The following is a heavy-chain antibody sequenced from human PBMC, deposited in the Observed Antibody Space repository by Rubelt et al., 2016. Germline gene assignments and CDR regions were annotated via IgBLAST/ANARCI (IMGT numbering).Heavy chain of an antibody. V-gene: IGHV4-59*08. J-gene: IGHJ6*02. D-gene: IGHD2-21*01. Sequence: QVQLQESGPGLVKPSETLSLTCTVSGGSISSYYWSWIRQPPGKGLEWIGYIYYSGSTNYNPSLKGQVTISGDTSNSQLSRKRIAVTAADTAVYYCARHCCVTYYYGMDVWGQGTTVTVSS. CDR1: GGSISSYY. CDR2: IYYSGST. CDR3: ARHCCVTYYYGMDV.